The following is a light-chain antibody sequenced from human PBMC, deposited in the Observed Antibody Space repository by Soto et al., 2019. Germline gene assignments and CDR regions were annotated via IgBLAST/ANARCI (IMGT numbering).Light chain of an antibody. V-gene: IGKV3-20*01. CDR3: QQYSGSSYT. Sequence: ETVLTQSPGTLSLSPGERATLSCRASQSVSTNYLAWYQQKPGLAPRLVIYGTTSRATGIPDRFSGSGSGTDFTLTISRLEPEDFAVYYCQQYSGSSYTFGQGTRLEIK. CDR1: QSVSTNY. J-gene: IGKJ5*01. CDR2: GTT.